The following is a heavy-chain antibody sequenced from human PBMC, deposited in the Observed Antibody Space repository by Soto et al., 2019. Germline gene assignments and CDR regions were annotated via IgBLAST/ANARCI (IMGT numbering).Heavy chain of an antibody. J-gene: IGHJ3*02. CDR3: ARDYYDSSGYRGYAFDI. CDR1: GFTFSSYG. D-gene: IGHD3-22*01. V-gene: IGHV3-33*01. CDR2: IWYDGSNK. Sequence: GSLRLSCAASGFTFSSYGVHWVRQAPGKGLEWVAVIWYDGSNKYYADSVKGRFTTSRDNSKNTLYLQMNSLRAEDTAVYYCARDYYDSSGYRGYAFDIWGQGTMVTVSS.